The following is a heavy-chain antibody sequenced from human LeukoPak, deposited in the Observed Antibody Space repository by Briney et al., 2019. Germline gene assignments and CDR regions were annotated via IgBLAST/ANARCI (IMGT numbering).Heavy chain of an antibody. Sequence: GGSLRLSCAASGFTFSSNWMHWVRQAPRKGLVWVSQINTDGSSTNYADSVRGRFTISRDNAKNTLYLQMNSLRAEDTAVYYCARTEYCSPTSCKYASFWGQGTMVTVSS. CDR3: ARTEYCSPTSCKYASF. J-gene: IGHJ3*01. CDR1: GFTFSSNW. CDR2: INTDGSST. D-gene: IGHD2-15*01. V-gene: IGHV3-74*01.